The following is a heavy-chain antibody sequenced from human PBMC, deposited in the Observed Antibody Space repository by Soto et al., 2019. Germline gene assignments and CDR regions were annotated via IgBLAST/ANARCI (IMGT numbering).Heavy chain of an antibody. D-gene: IGHD3-22*01. V-gene: IGHV4-59*01. CDR3: ARDSQHYYDSSNYYRVGWFDP. CDR2: TAYTGNT. J-gene: IGHJ5*02. CDR1: GGSITSYH. Sequence: SETLSLTCVVSGGSITSYHWSWIRQFPGKGLEWIAYTAYTGNTNYNPSLKSRVTISMDTSKNQFFLKLNSVTAADTAVYYCARDSQHYYDSSNYYRVGWFDPWGQGTLVTVSS.